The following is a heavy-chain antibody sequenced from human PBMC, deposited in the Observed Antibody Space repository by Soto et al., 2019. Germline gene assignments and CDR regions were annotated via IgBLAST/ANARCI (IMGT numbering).Heavy chain of an antibody. J-gene: IGHJ4*02. CDR1: GGSISSGGYY. Sequence: QVQLQESGPGLVKPSQTLSLTCTVSGGSISSGGYYWSWIRQHPGKGLEWIGYIYYSGSTYYNPYLKSRVTISVDTSKNQFSLKLSSVTAADTAVYYCARVYKGHCSSTSCHEWGQGTLVTVSS. CDR2: IYYSGST. D-gene: IGHD2-2*01. CDR3: ARVYKGHCSSTSCHE. V-gene: IGHV4-31*03.